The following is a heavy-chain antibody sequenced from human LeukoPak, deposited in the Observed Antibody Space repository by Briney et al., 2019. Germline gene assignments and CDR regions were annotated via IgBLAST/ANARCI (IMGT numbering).Heavy chain of an antibody. CDR1: GFTFSSYA. D-gene: IGHD5-12*01. J-gene: IGHJ5*02. V-gene: IGHV3-23*01. CDR2: ISGSGGST. Sequence: GGSLRLSCAASGFTFSSYAMSWVRQAPGKGLEWVSAISGSGGSTYYADSVKGRFTISRDNSENTLYLQMNSLRAEDTAVYYCAKRTAATIRYNWFDPWGQGTLVTVSS. CDR3: AKRTAATIRYNWFDP.